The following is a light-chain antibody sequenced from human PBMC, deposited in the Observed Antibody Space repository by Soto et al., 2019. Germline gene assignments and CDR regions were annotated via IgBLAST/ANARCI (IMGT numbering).Light chain of an antibody. Sequence: EIVLTQSPASLSLSPGERATLSCSASQSVSSHLAWFQQRPGQAPRLLIYGASNRATGIPARFGGSGSGTNFTLTISSLEPEDFAVYYCQQRRNWPPVLTFGGGTKVEIK. J-gene: IGKJ4*01. CDR3: QQRRNWPPVLT. CDR1: QSVSSH. V-gene: IGKV3-11*01. CDR2: GAS.